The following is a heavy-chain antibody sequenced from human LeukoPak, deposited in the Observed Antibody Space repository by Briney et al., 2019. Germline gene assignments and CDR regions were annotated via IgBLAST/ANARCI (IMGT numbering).Heavy chain of an antibody. Sequence: GGSLRLSCAASGFTFSSYSMNWVRQAPGKGLEWVSSISSSSSYIYYADSVKGRFTISRDNAKNSLYLQMNSLRAEDTAVYYCARDPSITIFGVVIEGYFDYWGQGTLVNVSS. CDR2: ISSSSSYI. J-gene: IGHJ4*02. D-gene: IGHD3-3*01. CDR3: ARDPSITIFGVVIEGYFDY. CDR1: GFTFSSYS. V-gene: IGHV3-21*01.